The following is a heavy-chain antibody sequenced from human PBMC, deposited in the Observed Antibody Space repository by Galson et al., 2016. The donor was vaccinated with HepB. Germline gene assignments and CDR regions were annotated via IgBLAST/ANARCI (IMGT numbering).Heavy chain of an antibody. CDR1: GYTFTNYW. V-gene: IGHV5-51*01. D-gene: IGHD3-22*01. CDR3: ARRAGGKNDRSGDYYYVDY. CDR2: IDPSDSDT. Sequence: QSGAEVKKPGESLKISCRGSGYTFTNYWIAWVRHMPGKGLEWMGIIDPSDSDTRYSPSFQGQVTISADRSTAYVQWSSLRASDTAIYYCARRAGGKNDRSGDYYYVDYWGQGTPVTVSS. J-gene: IGHJ4*02.